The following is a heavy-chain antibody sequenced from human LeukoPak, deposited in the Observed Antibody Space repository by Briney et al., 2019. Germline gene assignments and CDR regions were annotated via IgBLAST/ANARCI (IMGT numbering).Heavy chain of an antibody. D-gene: IGHD4-17*01. CDR2: TSSTGITI. J-gene: IGHJ6*03. CDR3: ARDRRTVTSRGVYFYYMDV. V-gene: IGHV3-48*01. CDR1: GFTFSTYS. Sequence: GGSLRLSCAASGFTFSTYSMNWVRQAPGKGLEWLSYTSSTGITIYYADSVKGRFTISRDNGKNSLYPQMNSLRAEDTAVYYCARDRRTVTSRGVYFYYMDVWGKGTTVTVSS.